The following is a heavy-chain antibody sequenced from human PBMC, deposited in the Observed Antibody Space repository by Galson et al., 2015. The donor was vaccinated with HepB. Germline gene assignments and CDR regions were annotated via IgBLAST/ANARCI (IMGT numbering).Heavy chain of an antibody. V-gene: IGHV3-30*18. J-gene: IGHJ1*01. CDR1: GFTFSSYG. CDR3: AKGYSSSWSGAEYFQH. D-gene: IGHD6-13*01. CDR2: ISYDGSNK. Sequence: SLRLSCAASGFTFSSYGMHWVRQAPGKGLEWVAVISYDGSNKYYADSVKGRFTISRDNSKNTLYLQMNSLRAEDTAVYYCAKGYSSSWSGAEYFQHWGQGTLVTVSS.